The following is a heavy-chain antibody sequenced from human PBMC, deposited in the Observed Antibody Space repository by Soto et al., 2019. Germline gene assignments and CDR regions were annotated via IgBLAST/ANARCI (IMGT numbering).Heavy chain of an antibody. V-gene: IGHV4-59*13. CDR1: GGSTNSYS. D-gene: IGHD3-9*01. CDR2: VYYSGST. Sequence: SETLSLTCTVSGGSTNSYSWSWIRQPPGKGLEWIGYVYYSGSTKYNPSLKSRVTISIDRSKNRFSLKLNSVTAADTAVYYCARYYGILGSYNWFDLWGQGSLVTVSS. CDR3: ARYYGILGSYNWFDL. J-gene: IGHJ5*02.